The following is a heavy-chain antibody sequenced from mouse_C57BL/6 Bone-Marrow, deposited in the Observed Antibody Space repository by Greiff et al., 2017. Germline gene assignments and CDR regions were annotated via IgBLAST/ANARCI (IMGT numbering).Heavy chain of an antibody. CDR3: AREGLEYYFDY. V-gene: IGHV5-4*01. Sequence: EVQLVESGGGLVKPGGSLKLSCAASGFTFSSYAMSWVRQTPEKRLEWVATISDGGSYTYYPDNVKGRFTISRDNAKNNLYLQMSHLQSEDTAMYCCAREGLEYYFDYWGQGTTLTVSS. D-gene: IGHD3-1*01. J-gene: IGHJ2*01. CDR2: ISDGGSYT. CDR1: GFTFSSYA.